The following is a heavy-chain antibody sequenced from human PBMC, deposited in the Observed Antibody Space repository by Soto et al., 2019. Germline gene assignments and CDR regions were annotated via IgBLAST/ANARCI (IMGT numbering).Heavy chain of an antibody. CDR3: AKEMVAAAYVETSPFDL. Sequence: EVQLLASGGGLVQPGGSLRPPGEASGFPFSSYALAWVRRAPGTGLGWVSAIDGSGGDTSFADSVKGRFSISRDNSKKMLYLHMNSLRAEDTATYYCAKEMVAAAYVETSPFDLWGQGTLVTVSS. D-gene: IGHD2-15*01. CDR2: IDGSGGDT. CDR1: GFPFSSYA. V-gene: IGHV3-23*01. J-gene: IGHJ4*02.